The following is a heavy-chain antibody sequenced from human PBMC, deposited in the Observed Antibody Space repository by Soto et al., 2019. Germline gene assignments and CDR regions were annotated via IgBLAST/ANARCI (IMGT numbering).Heavy chain of an antibody. CDR3: ASGRGGTMIVVVNRYYFDY. J-gene: IGHJ4*02. Sequence: QVQLQQWGAGLLKPSETLSLTCAVYGGSFSGYYWSWIRQPPGKGLEWIGEINHSGSTNYNPSLNGRGTISVDTSKHQFSLKLSSVTGADTAVYYCASGRGGTMIVVVNRYYFDYWGQGTLVTVSS. V-gene: IGHV4-34*01. CDR1: GGSFSGYY. D-gene: IGHD3-22*01. CDR2: INHSGST.